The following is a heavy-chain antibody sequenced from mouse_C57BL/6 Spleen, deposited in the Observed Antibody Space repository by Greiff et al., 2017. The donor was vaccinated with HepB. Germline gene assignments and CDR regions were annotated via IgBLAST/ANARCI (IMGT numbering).Heavy chain of an antibody. J-gene: IGHJ4*01. D-gene: IGHD1-1*01. CDR1: GYAFSSYW. V-gene: IGHV1-80*01. Sequence: QVQLKQSGAELVKPGASVKISCKASGYAFSSYWMNWVKQRPGKGLEWIGQIYPGDGDTNYNGKFKGKATLTADKSSSTAYMQLSSLTSEDSAVYFCATITTVVDPLYAMDYWGQGTSVTVSS. CDR2: IYPGDGDT. CDR3: ATITTVVDPLYAMDY.